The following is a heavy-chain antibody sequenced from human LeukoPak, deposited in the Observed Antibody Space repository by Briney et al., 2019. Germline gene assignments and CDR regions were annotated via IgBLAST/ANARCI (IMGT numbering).Heavy chain of an antibody. J-gene: IGHJ4*02. CDR2: IKSNAAGGTT. CDR1: GFTFSDAW. D-gene: IGHD3-10*01. V-gene: IGHV3-15*01. Sequence: NPGGSLRLSCAGSGFTFSDAWMSWVRQAPEKGLEWIGHIKSNAAGGTTDYAAPLKGRFTMSRDDSKNTLFLQMNSLKTGDTAAYYCATEYYGSANFNYWGQGTLVTVSS. CDR3: ATEYYGSANFNY.